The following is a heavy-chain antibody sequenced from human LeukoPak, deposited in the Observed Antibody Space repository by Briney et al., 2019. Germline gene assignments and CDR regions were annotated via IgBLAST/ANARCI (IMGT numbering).Heavy chain of an antibody. J-gene: IGHJ4*02. CDR1: GHTFTSYG. V-gene: IGHV1-18*01. CDR3: ARDHLVEYSSSWYGY. D-gene: IGHD6-13*01. CDR2: ISAYNGNT. Sequence: ASVKVSCKASGHTFTSYGISWVRQAPGQGLEWMGWISAYNGNTNYAQKLQGRVTMTTDTSTSTAYMELRSLRSDDTAVYYCARDHLVEYSSSWYGYWGQGTLVTVSS.